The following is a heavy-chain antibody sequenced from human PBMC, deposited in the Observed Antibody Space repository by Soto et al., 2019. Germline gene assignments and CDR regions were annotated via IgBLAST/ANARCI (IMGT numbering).Heavy chain of an antibody. Sequence: SETLSLTCAVSGGSFSGYIWTWIRQTPGTGLQWIGQINHSGSSIYNPSLKNRATISTMSNNKFSLELSSVTAADTAVYYCTRGLFSGSSYSGSWYYFDSWGQGTMVT. D-gene: IGHD1-26*01. CDR1: GGSFSGYI. CDR3: TRGLFSGSSYSGSWYYFDS. V-gene: IGHV4-34*01. J-gene: IGHJ4*02. CDR2: INHSGSS.